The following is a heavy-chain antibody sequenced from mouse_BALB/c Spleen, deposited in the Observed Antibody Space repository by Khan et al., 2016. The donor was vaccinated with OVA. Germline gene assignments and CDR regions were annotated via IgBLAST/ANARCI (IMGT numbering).Heavy chain of an antibody. CDR3: ARREALYYFDY. Sequence: QVQLKESGAELVRPGASVKLSCKTSGYIFTSYWIHWVKKRSGQGLEWIARIYPGTDNTYYNEKLKDKATLTADKSSSTAYMQLSSLKSEDSAVYFCARREALYYFDYWGQGTTLTVSS. D-gene: IGHD3-2*02. CDR1: GYIFTSYW. CDR2: IYPGTDNT. V-gene: IGHV1-76*01. J-gene: IGHJ2*01.